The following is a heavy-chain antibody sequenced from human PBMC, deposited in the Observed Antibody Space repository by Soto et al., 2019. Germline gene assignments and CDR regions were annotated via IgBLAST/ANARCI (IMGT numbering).Heavy chain of an antibody. CDR1: SGSISSSNW. V-gene: IGHV4-4*02. J-gene: IGHJ2*01. CDR3: AREVQDYGDYVGHSAADYDL. D-gene: IGHD4-17*01. Sequence: QVQLQESGPGLVKPSGTLSLTCAVSSGSISSSNWWSWVRQPPGKGLDWIGEIYHSGSTNYNPSHKRRVTTSVDQSKIQYSLKLSCVPAADTAVYYCAREVQDYGDYVGHSAADYDLWGRGNLVTFAS. CDR2: IYHSGST.